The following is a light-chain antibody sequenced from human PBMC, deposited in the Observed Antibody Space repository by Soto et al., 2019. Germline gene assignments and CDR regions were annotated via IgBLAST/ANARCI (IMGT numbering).Light chain of an antibody. CDR2: KAS. CDR1: QSISNR. Sequence: DIQMTQSPSTLSASVGDRVTITCRASQSISNRLAWYQQKPGKAPKLLIYKASTLKSGVPSRFSGSGSGTEFTLTISGLQPDDFATYYCQHYNSYSEAFGQGTKVDIK. J-gene: IGKJ1*01. CDR3: QHYNSYSEA. V-gene: IGKV1-5*03.